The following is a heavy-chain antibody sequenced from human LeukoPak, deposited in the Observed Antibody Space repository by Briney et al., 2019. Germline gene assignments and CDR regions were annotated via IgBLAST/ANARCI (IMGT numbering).Heavy chain of an antibody. D-gene: IGHD2-21*01. V-gene: IGHV3-64*01. CDR3: ARVGDEDAFDI. Sequence: GGSLRLSCAASGFTFSSYSMHWVRQAPGKGLEYVSAISSNGGRTYYANSVKGRFTISRDNSKNTLYLQMGSLRAEDMAVYYCARVGDEDAFDIWGQGTMVTVSS. J-gene: IGHJ3*02. CDR1: GFTFSSYS. CDR2: ISSNGGRT.